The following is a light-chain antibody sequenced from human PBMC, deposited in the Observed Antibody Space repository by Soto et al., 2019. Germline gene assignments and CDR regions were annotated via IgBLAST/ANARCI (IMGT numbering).Light chain of an antibody. CDR3: MQALQTPPT. J-gene: IGKJ4*01. Sequence: DNVMTQYPHSLPATPAEPASISCRSSQTLLHSNGYNYWDWYLQKPGQSPQLLIYLGSNRAFGVPDRFSGSVSGTDFTLKISRVEAEDVGVYYCMQALQTPPTFGGETKVDIK. CDR2: LGS. V-gene: IGKV2-28*01. CDR1: QTLLHSNGYNY.